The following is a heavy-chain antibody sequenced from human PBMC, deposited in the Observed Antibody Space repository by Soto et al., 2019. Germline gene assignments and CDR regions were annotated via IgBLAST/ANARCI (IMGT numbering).Heavy chain of an antibody. V-gene: IGHV4-30-2*01. CDR3: ARSREFDY. J-gene: IGHJ4*02. CDR2: IFPSGTT. Sequence: SETLSLTCGVSGGSLSGATYSWNWIRQPPGKGLEWIGYIFPSGTTYYNPSLKSRVTISIDVSENQFSLSLRSLTAADTAVYYCARSREFDYWSQGTLVTVSS. CDR1: GGSLSGATYS.